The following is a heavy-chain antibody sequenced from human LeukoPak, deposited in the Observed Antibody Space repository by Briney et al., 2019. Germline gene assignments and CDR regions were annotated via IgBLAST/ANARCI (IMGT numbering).Heavy chain of an antibody. CDR1: GFTFSSSF. J-gene: IGHJ3*02. V-gene: IGHV3-23*01. CDR2: FSDIA. Sequence: GGSLRLSCEASGFTFSSSFMSWVRQAPGKGLEWVSSFSDIAYYADSAKGRFTISRDNAKNTLYLQMDSLRAEDTVVYYCAKRLNSFAFDIRGQGTMVTVSS. CDR3: AKRLNSFAFDI. D-gene: IGHD2-21*01.